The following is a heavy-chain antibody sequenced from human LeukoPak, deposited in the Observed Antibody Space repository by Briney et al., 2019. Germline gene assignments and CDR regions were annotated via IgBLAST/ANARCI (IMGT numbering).Heavy chain of an antibody. CDR2: IYYSGST. CDR3: ARHLGSSWTNFDS. D-gene: IGHD6-13*01. Sequence: SETLSLTCTVSGGSISSYYWSWIRQPPGKGLEWIGYIYYSGSTNYNPSLKSRVTISVDTSKNQFSLKLSSVTAADTAVYYCARHLGSSWTNFDSWGQGALVTVSS. V-gene: IGHV4-59*08. J-gene: IGHJ4*02. CDR1: GGSISSYY.